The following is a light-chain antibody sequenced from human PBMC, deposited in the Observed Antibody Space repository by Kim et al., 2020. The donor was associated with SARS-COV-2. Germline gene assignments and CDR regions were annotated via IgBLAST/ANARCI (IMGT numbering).Light chain of an antibody. CDR2: GAS. V-gene: IGKV3-15*01. J-gene: IGKJ2*03. Sequence: VSPGERATLSCRASQSVRSKLAWYQQKPGQAPRLLIYGASPRATGIPARFSGSGFGTEFTLTISSLQSEDFAVYYRQQYKNWPPHSFGQETKLEIK. CDR1: QSVRSK. CDR3: QQYKNWPPHS.